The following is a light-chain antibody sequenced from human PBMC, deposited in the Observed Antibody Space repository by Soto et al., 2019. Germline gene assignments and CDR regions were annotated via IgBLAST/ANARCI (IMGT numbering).Light chain of an antibody. V-gene: IGLV2-8*01. J-gene: IGLJ3*02. CDR3: SSYAGSNNLV. CDR1: SSDVGGYNY. Sequence: QSVLTQPXSASGSPGQSVTIXCTGTSSDVGGYNYVSWYQQHPGKAPKLMIYEVSKRPSGVPDRFSGSKSGNTASLTVSGLQAEDEADYYCSSYAGSNNLVFGGGTKLTVL. CDR2: EVS.